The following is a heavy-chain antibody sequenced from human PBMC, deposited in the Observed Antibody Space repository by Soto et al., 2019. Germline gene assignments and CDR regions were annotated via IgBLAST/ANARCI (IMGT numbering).Heavy chain of an antibody. D-gene: IGHD3-22*01. CDR1: GGSISSGGYY. J-gene: IGHJ4*02. CDR2: IYYSGST. V-gene: IGHV4-31*03. CDR3: ARGVVVITAQTQYYFDY. Sequence: LSETLSLTCTVSGGSISSGGYYWSWIRQHPGKGLEWIGYIYYSGSTYYNPSLKSRVTISVDTSKNQFSLKLSSVTAADTAVYYCARGVVVITAQTQYYFDYWGQGTLVTVSS.